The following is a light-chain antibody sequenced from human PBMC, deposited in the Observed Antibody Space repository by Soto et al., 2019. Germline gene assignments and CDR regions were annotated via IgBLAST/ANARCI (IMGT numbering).Light chain of an antibody. V-gene: IGKV3-15*01. Sequence: EIVLTQSPATLSLSPGERATLSCRASQSVSTYVAWYQQKPGQAPRLLVYDASTRATGIPARFSGNGFGTEFTLTISSMQSEEVAVYYCRQYNNWPLTFGGGTKVDIK. J-gene: IGKJ4*01. CDR2: DAS. CDR3: RQYNNWPLT. CDR1: QSVSTY.